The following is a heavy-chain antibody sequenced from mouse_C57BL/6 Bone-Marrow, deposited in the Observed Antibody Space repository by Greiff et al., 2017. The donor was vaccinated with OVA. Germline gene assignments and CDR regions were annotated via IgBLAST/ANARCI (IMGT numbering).Heavy chain of an antibody. V-gene: IGHV1-4*01. Sequence: QVQLQQSGAELARPGASVKMSCMASGYTFTSYTIHWVKQRPGQGLEWIGYIDPTNDYTNYNKKFKGKATLTADKSSSTAYMQLRSLTSEDSAVYNCTRRNYFDYWGQGTTLTVSS. CDR3: TRRNYFDY. J-gene: IGHJ2*01. CDR2: IDPTNDYT. CDR1: GYTFTSYT.